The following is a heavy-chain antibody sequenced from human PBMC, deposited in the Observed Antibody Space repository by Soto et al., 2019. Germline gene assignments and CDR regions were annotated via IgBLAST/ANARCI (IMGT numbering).Heavy chain of an antibody. CDR2: LYNTGST. Sequence: PSETLSLTCTVSGASISRYYWGWIRQSPGKGLEWIGYLYNTGSTIYNPSLKSRVTISVDTSKNQFSLKMNSVTAADTAVYYCARVTTVTSFDDRGQGTLVTVSS. CDR1: GASISRYY. D-gene: IGHD4-4*01. J-gene: IGHJ4*02. CDR3: ARVTTVTSFDD. V-gene: IGHV4-59*01.